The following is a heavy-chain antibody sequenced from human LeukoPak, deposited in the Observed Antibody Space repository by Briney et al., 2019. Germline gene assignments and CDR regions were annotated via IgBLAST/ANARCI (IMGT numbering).Heavy chain of an antibody. CDR1: GYSFSNYW. J-gene: IGHJ4*02. D-gene: IGHD2-2*01. Sequence: GESLKISCKGSGYSFSNYWIAWVRQMPGKGLEWMGIIYPGDSDARYSPSFQGQVTISFDKSINTAFLQWSSLKASDSAIYYCARNWEKKKKVVHLPDYWGQGTLVTVSS. V-gene: IGHV5-51*01. CDR3: ARNWEKKKKVVHLPDY. CDR2: IYPGDSDA.